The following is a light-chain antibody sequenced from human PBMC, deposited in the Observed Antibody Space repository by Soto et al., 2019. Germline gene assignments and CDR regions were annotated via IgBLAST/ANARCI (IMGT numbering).Light chain of an antibody. CDR2: GAF. CDR3: QQRNIWPPVT. V-gene: IGKV3-11*01. Sequence: EIVLTQSPATLSLSPGERATLSCRASPSVTNFLAWYQQKPGQAPRLLIYGAFSRATGIPARFSGSGSGTDFTLTISSLEPEDSAIYYCQQRNIWPPVTFGPGTKVDIK. CDR1: PSVTNF. J-gene: IGKJ3*01.